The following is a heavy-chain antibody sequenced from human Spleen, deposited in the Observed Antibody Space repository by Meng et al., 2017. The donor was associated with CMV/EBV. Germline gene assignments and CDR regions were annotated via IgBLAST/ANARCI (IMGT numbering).Heavy chain of an antibody. CDR1: GYTFTSYY. V-gene: IGHV1-46*01. CDR2: MNPESSTT. J-gene: IGHJ4*02. CDR3: ARPTRGYYALHIDD. Sequence: ASVKVSCKASGYTFTSYYMHWVRQAPGQGLEWMGIMNPESSTTRYAQKFQGRVTMTRDTSTSTAYMEMSSLRFDDTAVYYCARPTRGYYALHIDDWGQGTLVTVSS. D-gene: IGHD3-22*01.